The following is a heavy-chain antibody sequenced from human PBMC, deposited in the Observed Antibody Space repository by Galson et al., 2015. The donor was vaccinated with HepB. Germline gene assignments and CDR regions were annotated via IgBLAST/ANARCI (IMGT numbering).Heavy chain of an antibody. Sequence: CAISGDSVSSNSASWNWIRQSPSRGLEWLGRTSYRSKWYNEYAESVKSRITINPDTSKNQFSLQLNSVTPEDTAVYYCARGFPRRFDYWGQGTLVTVSS. J-gene: IGHJ4*02. V-gene: IGHV6-1*01. CDR2: TSYRSKWYN. CDR3: ARGFPRRFDY. CDR1: GDSVSSNSAS.